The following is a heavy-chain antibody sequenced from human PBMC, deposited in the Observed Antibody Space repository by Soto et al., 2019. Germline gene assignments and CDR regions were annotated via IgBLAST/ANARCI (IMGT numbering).Heavy chain of an antibody. CDR1: GFTFSRYA. V-gene: IGHV3-23*01. Sequence: EVQLLESGGGLVQPGGSLRLSCAASGFTFSRYAMTWVRQAPGKGLEWVSGISVNGGTTYYSDSVKGRFTVSRDNSKNTLYLQMNSLRVEDTAVYYCAGPDFFNGYGTPNWFDPWGQGTLVTVSS. J-gene: IGHJ5*02. CDR2: ISVNGGTT. D-gene: IGHD3-3*01. CDR3: AGPDFFNGYGTPNWFDP.